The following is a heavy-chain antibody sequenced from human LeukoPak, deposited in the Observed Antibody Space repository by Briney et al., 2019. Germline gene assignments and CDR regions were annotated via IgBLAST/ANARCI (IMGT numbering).Heavy chain of an antibody. CDR2: IWYDGGNK. J-gene: IGHJ4*02. V-gene: IGHV3-33*01. Sequence: PGRSLRLSCAASGFTFSSYGMHWVRQAPGKGLEWVAIIWYDGGNKYYADSVKGRFTISRDNSKNTLYLQMNSLRAEDTAVYYCARSRELGSGSYDSYYFDYWGQGTLVTVSS. CDR3: ARSRELGSGSYDSYYFDY. D-gene: IGHD3-10*01. CDR1: GFTFSSYG.